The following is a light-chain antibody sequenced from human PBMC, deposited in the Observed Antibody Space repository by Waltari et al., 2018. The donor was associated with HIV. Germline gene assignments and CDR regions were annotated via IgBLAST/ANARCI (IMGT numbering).Light chain of an antibody. CDR1: SSDVGGYRY. CDR3: SSYTTNNTCV. CDR2: DVS. Sequence: QSALTQPASVSGSPGQSITISCTGTSSDVGGYRYVSWYQQHPGKAPKLIIYDVSERPSGVSNRFSGSKSGNAASLTISGLQAEDEADYYCSSYTTNNTCVFGGGTKLTVL. J-gene: IGLJ2*01. V-gene: IGLV2-14*01.